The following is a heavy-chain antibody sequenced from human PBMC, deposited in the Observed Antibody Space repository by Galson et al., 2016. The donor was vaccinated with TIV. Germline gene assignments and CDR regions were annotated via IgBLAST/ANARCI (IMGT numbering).Heavy chain of an antibody. Sequence: SLRLSCAASGFIVNDNYMSWVRQAPGKGLEWVSSMSSSGTIYYADSVKGRITISRDSSKNTLFLQMNRLRPEDTAVYYCARDRRFCGNECYFYYYYGMDVWGQGTTVTVSS. D-gene: IGHD2-21*01. V-gene: IGHV3-69-1*01. CDR2: MSSSGTI. CDR1: GFIVNDNY. J-gene: IGHJ6*02. CDR3: ARDRRFCGNECYFYYYYGMDV.